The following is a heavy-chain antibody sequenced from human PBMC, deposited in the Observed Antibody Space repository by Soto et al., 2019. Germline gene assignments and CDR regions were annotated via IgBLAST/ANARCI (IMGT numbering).Heavy chain of an antibody. D-gene: IGHD3-16*01. J-gene: IGHJ4*02. CDR1: GFTVSNNH. CDR3: AGRLTTAASLDY. CDR2: VHGGGST. V-gene: IGHV3-53*01. Sequence: VQLVESGGGLIQPGGSLRLSCAASGFTVSNNHMTWVRQAAGKGLELVSFVHGGGSTSYADSVKGRFTISRDYSKNTLSLQMDSLRAEDTAIYYCAGRLTTAASLDYWGRGTLVTVSS.